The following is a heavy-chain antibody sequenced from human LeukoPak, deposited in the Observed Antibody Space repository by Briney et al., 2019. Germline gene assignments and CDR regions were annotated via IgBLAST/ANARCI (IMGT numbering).Heavy chain of an antibody. J-gene: IGHJ4*02. CDR1: EFAFGNYW. Sequence: VGSLRLSCAASEFAFGNYWMSWVRQVPEEGPEWVANIRQNGNEFYYVESVKGRFTISRDNAKKSLYLQMNSLRAEDTAVYYCARATPYSSDAMYYFDYWGQGTLVTVSS. CDR3: ARATPYSSDAMYYFDY. V-gene: IGHV3-7*01. D-gene: IGHD6-19*01. CDR2: IRQNGNEF.